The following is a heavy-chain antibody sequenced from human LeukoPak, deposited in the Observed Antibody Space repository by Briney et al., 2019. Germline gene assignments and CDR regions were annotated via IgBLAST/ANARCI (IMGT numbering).Heavy chain of an antibody. CDR2: ISSISSTI. D-gene: IGHD3-10*01. CDR1: GFTFSSYS. Sequence: GGSLRLSCAASGFTFSSYSMSWVRQAPGKGLEWVSYISSISSTIYYADSVKGRFTISRDNAKNSLYLQMNSLRDEDTAVYYCASDGMVRGVIIWDAFDIWGQGTMVTVSS. CDR3: ASDGMVRGVIIWDAFDI. J-gene: IGHJ3*02. V-gene: IGHV3-48*02.